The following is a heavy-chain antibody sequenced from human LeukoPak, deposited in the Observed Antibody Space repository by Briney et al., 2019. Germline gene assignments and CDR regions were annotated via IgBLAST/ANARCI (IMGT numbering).Heavy chain of an antibody. J-gene: IGHJ4*02. Sequence: GGSLRLSCEASGFIFSDYNMNWVRQAPGKGLEWLSFIDSSSSTIYYADSVKGRFAISRDNAKNSLFLQMDSLRAEDTALYYCARDEHFDYWGQGTLVTVSS. CDR2: IDSSSSTI. CDR3: ARDEHFDY. V-gene: IGHV3-48*04. CDR1: GFIFSDYN.